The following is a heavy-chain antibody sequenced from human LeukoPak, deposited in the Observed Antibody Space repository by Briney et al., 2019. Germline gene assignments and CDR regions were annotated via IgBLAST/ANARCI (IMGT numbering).Heavy chain of an antibody. CDR2: IYYSGST. Sequence: PSETLSLTCTVSGGSISSYYWSWIRQPPGKGLEWIGYIYYSGSTNYNPSLKSRVTISVDTSKNQFSLKLSSVAAADTAVYYCARGRGMGATRFDYWGQGTLVTVSS. V-gene: IGHV4-59*08. D-gene: IGHD1-26*01. J-gene: IGHJ4*02. CDR1: GGSISSYY. CDR3: ARGRGMGATRFDY.